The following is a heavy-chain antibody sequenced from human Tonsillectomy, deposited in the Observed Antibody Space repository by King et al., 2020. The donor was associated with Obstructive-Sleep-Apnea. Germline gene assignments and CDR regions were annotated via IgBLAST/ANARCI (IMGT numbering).Heavy chain of an antibody. CDR2: IRSKAYGGTT. CDR1: GFTFGDYA. V-gene: IGHV3-49*03. D-gene: IGHD5-12*01. CDR3: TRAAVAYSCYDLPPFY. Sequence: VQLVESGGGLVQPGRSLRLSCTASGFTFGDYAMSWFRQAPGKGLEWVGFIRSKAYGGTTEYAASVKGRFTISRDDSKSIAYLQMNSLKTEDRAVYYCTRAAVAYSCYDLPPFYWGQGTLVTVSS. J-gene: IGHJ4*02.